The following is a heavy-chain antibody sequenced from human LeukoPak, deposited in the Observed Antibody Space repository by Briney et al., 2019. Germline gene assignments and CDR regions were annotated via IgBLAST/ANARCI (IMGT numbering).Heavy chain of an antibody. CDR3: ARGVGESAFDP. CDR1: GGSISSYY. V-gene: IGHV4-59*12. D-gene: IGHD1-26*01. J-gene: IGHJ5*02. CDR2: IYYSGST. Sequence: SETLSLTCTVSGGSISSYYWSWIRQPPGKGLEWIGYIYYSGSTYYNPSLKSRVTISVDTSKNQFSLKLSSVTAADTAVYYCARGVGESAFDPWGQGTLVTVSS.